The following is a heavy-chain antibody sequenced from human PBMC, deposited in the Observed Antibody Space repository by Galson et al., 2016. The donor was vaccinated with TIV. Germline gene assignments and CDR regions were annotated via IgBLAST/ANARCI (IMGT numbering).Heavy chain of an antibody. J-gene: IGHJ4*02. V-gene: IGHV4-34*01. D-gene: IGHD3-10*01. CDR3: ARGRYLRTHYYGSGRDFDY. CDR1: GGSFSNYY. CDR2: INDSGST. Sequence: ETLSLTCAVYGGSFSNYYWNWLRHSPGKGLEGNGEINDSGSTKYNPSLQSRVSISVDTSKNQFSLRLTSVNAADTAVYYCARGRYLRTHYYGSGRDFDYWAQGTLVTVSS.